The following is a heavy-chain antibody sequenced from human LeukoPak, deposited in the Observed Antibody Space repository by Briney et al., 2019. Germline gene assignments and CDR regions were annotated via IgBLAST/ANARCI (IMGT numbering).Heavy chain of an antibody. V-gene: IGHV4-34*01. CDR3: ARHYGP. Sequence: SETLSLTCAVYGGPFSDYYWTWIRQPPGKGLEWIGEINHSGSTNYNPSLKSRVTISVDTSKNQFSLKLNSVTATDTAVYYCARHYGPWGQGTLVTVSS. J-gene: IGHJ4*02. D-gene: IGHD3-16*01. CDR1: GGPFSDYY. CDR2: INHSGST.